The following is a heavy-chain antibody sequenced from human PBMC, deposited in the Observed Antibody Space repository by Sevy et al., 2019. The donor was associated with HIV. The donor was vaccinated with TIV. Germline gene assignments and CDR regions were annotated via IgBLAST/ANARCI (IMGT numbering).Heavy chain of an antibody. V-gene: IGHV1-2*02. CDR3: ARDPSRAAEGWFDP. D-gene: IGHD6-13*01. CDR1: GYTFTDYY. J-gene: IGHJ5*02. Sequence: ASVKVSCKASGYTFTDYYMYCVRQAPGQGLEWMGWINPNSGGTNYAQKFQGRVTMTRDTSISTAYMELSRLRSDDTAMYYCARDPSRAAEGWFDPWGQGTLVTVSS. CDR2: INPNSGGT.